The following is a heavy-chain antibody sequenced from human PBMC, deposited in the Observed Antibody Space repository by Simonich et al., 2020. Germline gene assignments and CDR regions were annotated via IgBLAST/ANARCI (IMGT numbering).Heavy chain of an antibody. D-gene: IGHD5-18*01. J-gene: IGHJ4*02. CDR3: ARDVDTAMVFDY. CDR1: GFTFSSYS. CDR2: IISRSSYI. Sequence: EVQLVESGGGLVKPGGSLRLSCAASGFTFSSYSMNWVRQAPGKGREWVSSIISRSSYIYLADSGKGRFTISRDNAKNSLYLQMNSLRAEDTAVYYCARDVDTAMVFDYWGQGTLVTVSS. V-gene: IGHV3-21*01.